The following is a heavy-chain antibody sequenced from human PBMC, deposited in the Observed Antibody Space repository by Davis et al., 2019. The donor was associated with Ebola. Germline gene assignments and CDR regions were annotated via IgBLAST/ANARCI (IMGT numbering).Heavy chain of an antibody. D-gene: IGHD3-22*01. CDR3: ARHVPSVTMTVVGNVDH. Sequence: SETLSLTCAVYSGSFSGYYWSWIRQSPGKGLEWIGEISHTGDTNYNPSLKSRVTISVDTSKNHFSLKLISVTAADTAVYYCARHVPSVTMTVVGNVDHWGQGTLVTVSS. V-gene: IGHV4-34*01. CDR1: SGSFSGYY. CDR2: ISHTGDT. J-gene: IGHJ4*02.